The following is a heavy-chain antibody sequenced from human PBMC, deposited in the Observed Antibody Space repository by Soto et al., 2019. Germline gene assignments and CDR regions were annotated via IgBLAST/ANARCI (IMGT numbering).Heavy chain of an antibody. CDR1: GFTFSTHA. D-gene: IGHD2-8*02. CDR2: VSFDGSNK. V-gene: IGHV3-30-3*01. CDR3: ARDQTGITTTGGGRIDH. J-gene: IGHJ4*02. Sequence: QVQLVESGGGVVQPGRSLRLSCAASGFTFSTHAMHWVRQAPGKGLECVAIVSFDGSNKYYADSVKGRFTISRDNSKNTPSLQMSGLTPEDTAVYYCARDQTGITTTGGGRIDHWGQGTLVTVSS.